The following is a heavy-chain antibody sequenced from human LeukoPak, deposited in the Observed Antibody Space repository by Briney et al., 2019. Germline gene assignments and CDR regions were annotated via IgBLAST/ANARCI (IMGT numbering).Heavy chain of an antibody. Sequence: GGSLRLSCAASGFNVNSFEMTWVRQAPGLGLEFLSYISDSGGVIKYADSVKGRFIISRDSAENALYLQMNNLGADDTAVYFCAGGPQYTGSFPYWGQGALVAVSS. CDR2: ISDSGGVI. D-gene: IGHD1-26*01. CDR3: AGGPQYTGSFPY. J-gene: IGHJ4*02. CDR1: GFNVNSFE. V-gene: IGHV3-48*03.